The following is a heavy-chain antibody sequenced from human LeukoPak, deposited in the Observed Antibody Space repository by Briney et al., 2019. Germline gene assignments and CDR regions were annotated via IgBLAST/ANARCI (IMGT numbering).Heavy chain of an antibody. CDR2: IRYDGSNK. V-gene: IGHV3-30*02. Sequence: GGSLRLSCAASGFTFSSYGMHWVRQAPGKGLEWVAFIRYDGSNKYYADSVKGLFTISRDNSKNTLYLQMNSLRAEDTAVYYCAKVDTAMVTLNYWGQGTLVTVSS. D-gene: IGHD5-18*01. J-gene: IGHJ4*02. CDR1: GFTFSSYG. CDR3: AKVDTAMVTLNY.